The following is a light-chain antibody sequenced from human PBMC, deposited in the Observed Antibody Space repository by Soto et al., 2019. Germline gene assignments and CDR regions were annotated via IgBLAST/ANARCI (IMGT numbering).Light chain of an antibody. V-gene: IGLV1-51*02. CDR2: ENN. CDR3: GAWDDSVRAYV. Sequence: QSVLTQPPSVSAAPGQRVTISCSGSSSNIGTTYVSWYQQLPGTVPKLLMYENNKRPSGIPDRFSGSKSATSATLDITGLQTGDEADYYCGAWDDSVRAYVFGTGTKVTVL. CDR1: SSNIGTTY. J-gene: IGLJ1*01.